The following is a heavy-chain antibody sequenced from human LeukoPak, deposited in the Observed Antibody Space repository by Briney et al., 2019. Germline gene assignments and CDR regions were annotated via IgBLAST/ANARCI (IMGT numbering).Heavy chain of an antibody. CDR1: GFTFSSYG. V-gene: IGHV3-30*02. Sequence: EPGGSLRLSCAASGFTFSSYGMHWVRQAPGKGLEWVAFIRYDGSNKYYADSVKGRFTISRDNSKNTLYLQMNSLRAEDTAVYYCAKRGIVGATAYYYYYYMDVWGKGTTVTVSS. CDR2: IRYDGSNK. CDR3: AKRGIVGATAYYYYYYMDV. D-gene: IGHD1-26*01. J-gene: IGHJ6*03.